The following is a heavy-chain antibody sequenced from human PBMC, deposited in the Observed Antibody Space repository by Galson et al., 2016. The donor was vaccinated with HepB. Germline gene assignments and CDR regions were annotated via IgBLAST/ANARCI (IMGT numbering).Heavy chain of an antibody. D-gene: IGHD6-19*01. Sequence: ASGLTFSSYAMSWVRQAPGKGLEWVSSISSRGGRTYYTDSVKGRFTVSRDNSKNTLYVQMNTLRAEDTAVYYCAKGFRPYRSGWERLFGHSYHYYGMDVWGQGTTVTVSS. J-gene: IGHJ6*02. CDR3: AKGFRPYRSGWERLFGHSYHYYGMDV. V-gene: IGHV3-23*01. CDR1: GLTFSSYA. CDR2: ISSRGGRT.